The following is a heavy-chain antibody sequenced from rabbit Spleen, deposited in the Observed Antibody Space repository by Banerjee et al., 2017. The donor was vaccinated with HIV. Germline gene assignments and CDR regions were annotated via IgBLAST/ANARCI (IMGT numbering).Heavy chain of an antibody. Sequence: QSLEESGGGLVKPGASLTLSCKASGFSFNSGYDMCWVRQAPGKGPEWIACIYNGDGSTYYPSWVNGRFTISKTSSTTVTLQMTSLTAADTATYFCARSYGGYGYGYFNLWGPGTLVTVS. D-gene: IGHD3-1*01. CDR2: IYNGDGST. CDR1: GFSFNSGYD. V-gene: IGHV1S40*01. J-gene: IGHJ4*01. CDR3: ARSYGGYGYGYFNL.